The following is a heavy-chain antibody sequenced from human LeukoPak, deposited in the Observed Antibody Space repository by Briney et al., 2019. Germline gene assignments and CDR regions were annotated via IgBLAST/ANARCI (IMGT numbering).Heavy chain of an antibody. V-gene: IGHV3-21*01. CDR3: AREGLIAARVYYYYMDV. CDR2: ISSSSSYI. J-gene: IGHJ6*03. Sequence: GGSLRLSCAASGFTFSSYSMNWVRQAPGKGLEWVSSISSSSSYIYYADSVKGRFTISRDNAKNSLYLQMNSLRAEDTAVYYCAREGLIAARVYYYYMDVWGKGTTVTVSS. D-gene: IGHD6-6*01. CDR1: GFTFSSYS.